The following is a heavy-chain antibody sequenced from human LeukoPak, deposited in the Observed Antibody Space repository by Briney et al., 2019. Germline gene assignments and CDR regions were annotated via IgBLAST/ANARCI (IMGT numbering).Heavy chain of an antibody. D-gene: IGHD3-22*01. CDR2: ISAYNGNT. Sequence: ASVKVSCKASGYTFTSYGISWVRQAPGQGLEWMGWISAYNGNTNYAQKLQGRVTMTTDTSTSTAYMELRSLRSDDTAVYYCARDSLSSGYYYFGYWGQGTLVTVSS. V-gene: IGHV1-18*01. J-gene: IGHJ4*02. CDR3: ARDSLSSGYYYFGY. CDR1: GYTFTSYG.